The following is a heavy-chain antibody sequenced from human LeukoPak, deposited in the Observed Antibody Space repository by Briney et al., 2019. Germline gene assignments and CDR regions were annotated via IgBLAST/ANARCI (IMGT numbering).Heavy chain of an antibody. J-gene: IGHJ4*02. D-gene: IGHD5-18*01. Sequence: ASVKVSRKASGYTFTSYGISWVRQAPGQGLEWMGWISAYNGNTNYAQKLQGRVTMTTDTSTSTAYMELRSLRSDDTAVYYCARDPDGVTVAFFDYWGQGTLVTVSS. CDR3: ARDPDGVTVAFFDY. V-gene: IGHV1-18*01. CDR2: ISAYNGNT. CDR1: GYTFTSYG.